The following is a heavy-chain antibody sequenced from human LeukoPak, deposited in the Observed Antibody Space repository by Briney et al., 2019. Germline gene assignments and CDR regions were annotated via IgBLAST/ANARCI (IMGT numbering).Heavy chain of an antibody. CDR1: GFTFSSYS. D-gene: IGHD1-26*01. CDR3: ARDAGGYGMDV. CDR2: ISSSSSYI. V-gene: IGHV3-21*04. J-gene: IGHJ6*02. Sequence: GGSLRLSCAASGFTFSSYSMNWVRQAPGKGLEWVSSISSSSSYIYYADSVRGRFTISRDNSKNTLYLQMNSLRAEDTAVYYCARDAGGYGMDVWGQGATVTVSS.